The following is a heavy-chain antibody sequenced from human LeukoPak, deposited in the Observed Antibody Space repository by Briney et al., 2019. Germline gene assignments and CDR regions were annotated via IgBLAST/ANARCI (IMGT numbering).Heavy chain of an antibody. CDR3: ARTRYDILTGYYRYYYYYMDV. J-gene: IGHJ6*03. D-gene: IGHD3-9*01. CDR1: GYTFTSYG. V-gene: IGHV1-18*01. CDR2: ISAYNGNT. Sequence: ASVKVSCKASGYTFTSYGISWVRQAPGQGLEWMGWISAYNGNTNYAQKLQGRVTMTTDTSTSTAYMELRSLRSDDTAVYYCARTRYDILTGYYRYYYYYMDVWGKGTTVTISS.